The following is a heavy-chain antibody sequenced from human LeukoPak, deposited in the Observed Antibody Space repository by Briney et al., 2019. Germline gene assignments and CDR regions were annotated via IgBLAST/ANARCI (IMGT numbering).Heavy chain of an antibody. Sequence: SETLSLTCSVSGGSISGYYWSWIRQPPGKGLEWIAYVSYSGNTNYTPSLKNRVSISVDTSKNRFSLQLRSVTAADTALYYCARAGRFTSGRSYFFDNWGQGTLVTVS. J-gene: IGHJ4*02. CDR2: VSYSGNT. CDR3: ARAGRFTSGRSYFFDN. V-gene: IGHV4-59*13. CDR1: GGSISGYY. D-gene: IGHD3-3*01.